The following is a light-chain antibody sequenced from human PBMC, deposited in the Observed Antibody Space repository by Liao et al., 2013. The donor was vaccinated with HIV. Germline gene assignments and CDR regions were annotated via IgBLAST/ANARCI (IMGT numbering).Light chain of an antibody. J-gene: IGLJ3*02. V-gene: IGLV3-1*01. CDR1: KLGDKY. Sequence: SYELTQPPSVSVSPGQTASITCSGDKLGDKYACWYQQRPGQSPVLVIYQDKKRPSGIPGRFSGSNSGNTATLTISGTQAMDEADYYCQAWDSNTGVFGGGTKLTVL. CDR3: QAWDSNTGV. CDR2: QDK.